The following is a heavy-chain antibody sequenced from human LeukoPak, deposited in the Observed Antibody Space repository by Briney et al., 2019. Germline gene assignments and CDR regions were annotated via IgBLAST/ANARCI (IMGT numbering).Heavy chain of an antibody. CDR2: ISAYNGNT. Sequence: GASVKVSCKASGYTFTSYGISWVRQAPGQGLEWMGWISAYNGNTNYAQKLQGRVTMTTDTSTSTAYMELRSLRSDDTAVYYCARDSYPHYGSVMAGYWGQGTLVTVSS. J-gene: IGHJ4*02. V-gene: IGHV1-18*01. D-gene: IGHD3-10*01. CDR1: GYTFTSYG. CDR3: ARDSYPHYGSVMAGY.